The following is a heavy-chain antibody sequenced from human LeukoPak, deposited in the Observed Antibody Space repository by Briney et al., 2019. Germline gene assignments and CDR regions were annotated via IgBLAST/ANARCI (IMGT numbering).Heavy chain of an antibody. CDR2: IIPILGIA. V-gene: IGHV1-69*04. CDR3: ARAGDYDAY. D-gene: IGHD4-17*01. CDR1: GGTFSSYA. J-gene: IGHJ4*02. Sequence: ASVKVSCKASGGTFSSYAISWVRQAPGQGLEWMGRIIPILGIANYAQKLQGRVTITADKSTSTAYMELSSLRSEDTAVYYCARAGDYDAYWGQGTLVTVSS.